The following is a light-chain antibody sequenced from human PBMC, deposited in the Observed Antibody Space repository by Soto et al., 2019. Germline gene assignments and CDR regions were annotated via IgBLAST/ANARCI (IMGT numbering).Light chain of an antibody. CDR3: QQYEDWPLT. Sequence: EIVMTQSPATLSVSPGERATLSCRASQSVGIKLAWYQQRPGQSPRLLIYGASTRATGIPARFSGSGSGTEFTLTISSLQSADFEVYYCQQYEDWPLTFGGGAKVEIK. CDR2: GAS. V-gene: IGKV3-15*01. J-gene: IGKJ4*01. CDR1: QSVGIK.